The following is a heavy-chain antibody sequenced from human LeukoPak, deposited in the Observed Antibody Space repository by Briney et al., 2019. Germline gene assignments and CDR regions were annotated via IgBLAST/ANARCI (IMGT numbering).Heavy chain of an antibody. CDR3: AKEYCSNSVCHSLDY. D-gene: IGHD2-8*01. Sequence: GGSLRLSCAASGFTFGGYGMHWVRQAPGKGLEWVAVIWYDGSNKYYADSVKGRFTFSRDNSKNTLYLQMNSLRAEDTAVYYCAKEYCSNSVCHSLDYWGQGTLVTVSS. V-gene: IGHV3-30*02. CDR1: GFTFGGYG. J-gene: IGHJ4*02. CDR2: IWYDGSNK.